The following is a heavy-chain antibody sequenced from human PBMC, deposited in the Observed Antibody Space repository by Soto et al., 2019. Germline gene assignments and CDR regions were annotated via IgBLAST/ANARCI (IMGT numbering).Heavy chain of an antibody. CDR1: GGSISSGGYY. CDR3: ARVYYYDSSGPSWFDP. D-gene: IGHD3-22*01. J-gene: IGHJ5*02. CDR2: IYYSGST. V-gene: IGHV4-31*03. Sequence: QVQLQESGPGLVKPSQTLSLTCTVSGGSISSGGYYWSWIRQHPGKGLEWIGYIYYSGSTYYNPSLKSRVTISVDTSKNQFSLKLSSVTAADTAVYYCARVYYYDSSGPSWFDPWGQGTLVTVSS.